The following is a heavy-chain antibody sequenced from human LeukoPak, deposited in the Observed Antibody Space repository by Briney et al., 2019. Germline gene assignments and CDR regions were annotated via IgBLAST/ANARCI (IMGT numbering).Heavy chain of an antibody. CDR3: ARHTMVRGVIGAFDI. CDR1: GGSISSYY. J-gene: IGHJ3*02. D-gene: IGHD3-10*01. V-gene: IGHV4-59*01. CDR2: IYYSGST. Sequence: PSETLSLTCTVSGGSISSYYWSWIRQPPGKGLEWIGYIYYSGSTNYNPSLKSRVTISVDTSKNQFSLKLSSVTAADTAVYYCARHTMVRGVIGAFDIWGQGTMVTVSS.